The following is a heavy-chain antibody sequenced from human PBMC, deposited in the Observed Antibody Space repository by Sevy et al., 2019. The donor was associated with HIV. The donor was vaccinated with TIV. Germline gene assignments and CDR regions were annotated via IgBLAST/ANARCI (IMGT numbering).Heavy chain of an antibody. V-gene: IGHV3-49*03. Sequence: GGSLRLSCIASGLTFGDYAMSWIRQAPGKGLEWVGIIKSKTYGGTTEYAASVKGRFIISRDDSKNIAYLQMNSLKTEDTAVYYCTRDLYGSGWFYFDYWGQGTLVTVSS. CDR1: GLTFGDYA. J-gene: IGHJ4*02. D-gene: IGHD6-19*01. CDR3: TRDLYGSGWFYFDY. CDR2: IKSKTYGGTT.